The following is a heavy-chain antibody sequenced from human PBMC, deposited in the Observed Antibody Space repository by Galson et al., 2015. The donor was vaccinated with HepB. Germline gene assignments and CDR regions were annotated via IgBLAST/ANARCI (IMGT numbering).Heavy chain of an antibody. Sequence: SVKVSCKASGFTFTSSAVQWVRQARGQRLEWIGWIVVGSGNTNYAQKFQERVTITRDMSTSTAYMELSSLRSEDTAVYYCAADGHYYYGMDVWGQGTTVTVSS. CDR1: GFTFTSSA. CDR2: IVVGSGNT. V-gene: IGHV1-58*01. CDR3: AADGHYYYGMDV. J-gene: IGHJ6*02.